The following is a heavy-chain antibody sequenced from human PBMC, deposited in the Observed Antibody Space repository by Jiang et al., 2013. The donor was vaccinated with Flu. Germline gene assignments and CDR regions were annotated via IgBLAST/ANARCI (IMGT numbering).Heavy chain of an antibody. V-gene: IGHV3-9*01. Sequence: CAASGFTFHDHAMHWVRQAPGKGLEWVSGISWNSGSIGYADSVKGRFTISSDSAKNSLFLQMNSLRAEDTALYYCARGVVRTLYYFDYWGQGTLVTVSS. D-gene: IGHD2-15*01. J-gene: IGHJ4*02. CDR1: GFTFHDHA. CDR3: ARGVVRTLYYFDY. CDR2: ISWNSGSI.